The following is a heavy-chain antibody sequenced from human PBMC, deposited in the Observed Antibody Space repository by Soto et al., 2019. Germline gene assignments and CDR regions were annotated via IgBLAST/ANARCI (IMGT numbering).Heavy chain of an antibody. Sequence: VQLVESGGGVVQPGRSLRLSCAASGFTFSSYGMHWVRQAPGKGLEWVAVISYDGSNKYYADSVKGRFTISRDNSKNTLYLQMNSLRAEDTAVYYCAKDLTMITGMDVW. V-gene: IGHV3-30*18. CDR1: GFTFSSYG. CDR3: AKDLTMITGMDV. D-gene: IGHD3-22*01. J-gene: IGHJ6*01. CDR2: ISYDGSNK.